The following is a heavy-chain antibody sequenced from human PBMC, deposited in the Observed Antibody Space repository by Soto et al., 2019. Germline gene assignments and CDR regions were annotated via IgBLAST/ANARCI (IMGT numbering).Heavy chain of an antibody. CDR3: ARDYCSSTSCLSNWFDP. J-gene: IGHJ5*02. CDR1: GGTFSNFA. CDR2: IIPILGIA. Sequence: SVKVSCKASGGTFSNFAISWVRQAPGQGLEWMGRIIPILGIANYAQKFQGRVTITADKSTSTAYMELSSLRSEDTAVYYCARDYCSSTSCLSNWFDPWGQGTLVTVSS. V-gene: IGHV1-69*04. D-gene: IGHD2-2*01.